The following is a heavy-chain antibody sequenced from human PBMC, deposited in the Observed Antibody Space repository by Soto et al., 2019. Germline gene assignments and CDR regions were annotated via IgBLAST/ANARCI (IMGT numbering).Heavy chain of an antibody. CDR3: AREQQLVDYYYYGMDV. CDR1: GDSVSSNSAA. CDR2: TYYRSKWYN. D-gene: IGHD6-13*01. Sequence: PSQTLSLTCAISGDSVSSNSAAWNWIRQSPSRGLEWLGRTYYRSKWYNDYAVSVKSRITINPDTSKNQFYLQLNSVTPEDTAVYYCAREQQLVDYYYYGMDVWGQGTTVTVSS. V-gene: IGHV6-1*01. J-gene: IGHJ6*02.